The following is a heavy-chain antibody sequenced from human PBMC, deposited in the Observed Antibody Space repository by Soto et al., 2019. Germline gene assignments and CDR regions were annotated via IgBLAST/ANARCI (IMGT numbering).Heavy chain of an antibody. CDR2: ISGYNGNT. Sequence: QVQLVQSGAEVKEPGASVKVSCKASGYTFASYGINWVRQAPGQGLEWMGWISGYNGNTKYAQKFQGRVTVTTDTSKSTGYMELRSLRSDDTGVYYWARDGILGTTQGSWFDPWGQGTLVTVSS. V-gene: IGHV1-18*01. CDR1: GYTFASYG. J-gene: IGHJ5*02. CDR3: ARDGILGTTQGSWFDP. D-gene: IGHD1-26*01.